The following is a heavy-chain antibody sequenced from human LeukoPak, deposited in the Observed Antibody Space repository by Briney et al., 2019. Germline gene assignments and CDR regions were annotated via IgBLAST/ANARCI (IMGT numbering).Heavy chain of an antibody. CDR2: IYVTGT. CDR1: GGSIGTYY. V-gene: IGHV4-59*08. D-gene: IGHD3-16*02. CDR3: ARHIGGGIEDMDV. J-gene: IGHJ6*03. Sequence: SEALSLTCTVSGGSIGTYYWSWIRQSPGKRLEWIGYIYVTGTRYNPYLQSRVTISVDTSRNQFFLKMSSVTAADTAVYYCARHIGGGIEDMDVWGKGTKVTVSS.